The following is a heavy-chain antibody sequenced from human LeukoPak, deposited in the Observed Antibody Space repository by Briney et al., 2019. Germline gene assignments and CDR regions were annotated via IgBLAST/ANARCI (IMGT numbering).Heavy chain of an antibody. J-gene: IGHJ4*02. CDR2: ISYDGSNK. D-gene: IGHD3-22*01. Sequence: GGSLRLSCAASGFTFSSHAMHWVRQAPGKGLEWVAVISYDGSNKYYADSVKGRFTISRDNSKNTLYLQMNSLRAEDTAVYYCARDSGPYYYDSSGYYDYWGQGTLVTVSS. CDR3: ARDSGPYYYDSSGYYDY. V-gene: IGHV3-30-3*01. CDR1: GFTFSSHA.